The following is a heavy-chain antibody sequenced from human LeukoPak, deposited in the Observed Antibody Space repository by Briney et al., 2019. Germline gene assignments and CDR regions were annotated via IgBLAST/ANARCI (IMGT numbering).Heavy chain of an antibody. J-gene: IGHJ4*02. Sequence: GASVKVSCKASEYTFTSYDINWVRQAPGQGLEWMGWMNPTIGNTGYAQKFQGRVTMTRDTSKNTAYMELRSLGSEDTAVYFCARLPQTPDCYDAGRYYHLAYWGQGTRVIVSS. CDR3: ARLPQTPDCYDAGRYYHLAY. CDR1: EYTFTSYD. CDR2: MNPTIGNT. V-gene: IGHV1-8*01. D-gene: IGHD2-21*02.